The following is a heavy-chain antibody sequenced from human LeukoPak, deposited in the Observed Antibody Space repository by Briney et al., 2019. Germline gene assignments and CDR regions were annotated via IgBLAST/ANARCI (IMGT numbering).Heavy chain of an antibody. J-gene: IGHJ6*03. V-gene: IGHV3-48*03. CDR3: AKVGGYSYGTPYYYYYMDV. Sequence: QPGGSLRLSCAASGFTFSSYEMNWVRQAPGKGPEWVSYISSSGSTIYYADSVKGRFTISRDNAKNSLYLQMNSLRAEDTAVYYCAKVGGYSYGTPYYYYYMDVWGKGTTVTVSS. CDR2: ISSSGSTI. D-gene: IGHD5-18*01. CDR1: GFTFSSYE.